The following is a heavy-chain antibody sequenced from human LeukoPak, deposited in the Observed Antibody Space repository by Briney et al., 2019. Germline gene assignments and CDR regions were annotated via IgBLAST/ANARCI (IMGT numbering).Heavy chain of an antibody. CDR2: IYYSGNT. V-gene: IGHV4-39*01. J-gene: IGHJ4*02. Sequence: SATLSLTFAVAGSSSSSSYYFWGWVREPPGKGLAWIGSIYYSGNTYDNTSLKSRVTMSVDTSRNQFSLKLSSVPAADTAVYYCARHPTTSKYGSGSPGPPDHWDQGTLVTVSS. CDR3: ARHPTTSKYGSGSPGPPDH. D-gene: IGHD3-10*01. CDR1: GSSSSSSYYF.